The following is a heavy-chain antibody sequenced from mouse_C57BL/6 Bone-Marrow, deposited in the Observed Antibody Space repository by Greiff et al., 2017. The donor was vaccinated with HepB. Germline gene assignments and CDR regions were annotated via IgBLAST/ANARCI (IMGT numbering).Heavy chain of an antibody. D-gene: IGHD1-1*01. J-gene: IGHJ3*01. CDR2: IDPSDSET. CDR3: ARGVYYYGSPSVAY. Sequence: QVQLQQSGPQLVWPGASVKVSCKASGYSFTTYWMHWVRQRPGQGLEWIGMIDPSDSETKLNHKFEDKATLTVDRSSSTVYVQLTRPTSEDSSIYYGARGVYYYGSPSVAYWGQGTLVTVSA. CDR1: GYSFTTYW. V-gene: IGHV1-59*01.